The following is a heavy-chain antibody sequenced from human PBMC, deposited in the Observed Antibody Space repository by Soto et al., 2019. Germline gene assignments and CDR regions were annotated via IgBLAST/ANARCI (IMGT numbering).Heavy chain of an antibody. CDR2: SYYSGIT. CDR3: ARVSVTFFDY. J-gene: IGHJ4*02. Sequence: QVQLQESGPGLVKPSQTLSLPCTVSRGSISSGGSYWSWIRQHPGKGLEWIGYSYYSGITYSNPSLKSRVTISVDTSKNQFSLKLSSVTAADTAVYYCARVSVTFFDYWGQGTLVTVSS. V-gene: IGHV4-31*03. CDR1: RGSISSGGSY.